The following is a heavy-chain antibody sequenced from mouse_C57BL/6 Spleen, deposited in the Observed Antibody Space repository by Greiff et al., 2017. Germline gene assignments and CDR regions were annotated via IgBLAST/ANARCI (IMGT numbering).Heavy chain of an antibody. J-gene: IGHJ3*01. D-gene: IGHD1-1*01. V-gene: IGHV1-50*01. CDR3: ARGYYYGSSSTSPFAY. Sequence: QVQLQQPGAELVKPGASVKLSCKASGYTFTSYWMQWVKQRPGQGLEWIGEIDPSDSYTNYNQKFKGKATLTVDTSSSTAYMQLSSLTSEDSAVYYGARGYYYGSSSTSPFAYWGQGTLVTVSA. CDR2: IDPSDSYT. CDR1: GYTFTSYW.